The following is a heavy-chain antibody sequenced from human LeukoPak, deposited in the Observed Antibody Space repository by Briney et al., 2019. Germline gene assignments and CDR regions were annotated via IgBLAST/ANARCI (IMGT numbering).Heavy chain of an antibody. Sequence: SETLSLTCTVSGGSISSGSYYWSWIRQPAGKGLEWIGRIYTSGSTNYNPSLKSRVTISVDTSKNQFSLKLSSVTAADTAVYYCASQIDPYYFDYWGQGTLVTVSS. V-gene: IGHV4-61*02. J-gene: IGHJ4*02. CDR1: GGSISSGSYY. CDR3: ASQIDPYYFDY. CDR2: IYTSGST.